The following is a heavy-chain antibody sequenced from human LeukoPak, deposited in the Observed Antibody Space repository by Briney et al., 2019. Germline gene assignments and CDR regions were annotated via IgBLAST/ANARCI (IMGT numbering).Heavy chain of an antibody. J-gene: IGHJ4*02. CDR1: GFTFSSYA. V-gene: IGHV3-23*01. CDR3: AKAEYQLLSHFDY. D-gene: IGHD2-2*01. Sequence: GGSLRLSCAASGFTFSSYAMSWVRQAPGKGLEWVSAISGSGGSTYYADAVKGRFTISRDNSKNTLYLRMNSLRAEDTAVYYCAKAEYQLLSHFDYWGQGTLVTVSS. CDR2: ISGSGGST.